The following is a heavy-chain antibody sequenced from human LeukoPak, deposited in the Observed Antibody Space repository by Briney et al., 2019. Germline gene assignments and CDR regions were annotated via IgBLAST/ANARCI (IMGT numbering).Heavy chain of an antibody. V-gene: IGHV1-46*01. Sequence: ASVKVSCKASGYSFTSYYMYWVRQAPGQGLECIGMIKPSGGSTAYALRFQGRVTMTRDTSASTVYMEVSSLRSDDTAVYYCARGKALDSWGQGTLVTVSS. CDR3: ARGKALDS. CDR2: IKPSGGST. CDR1: GYSFTSYY. J-gene: IGHJ4*02.